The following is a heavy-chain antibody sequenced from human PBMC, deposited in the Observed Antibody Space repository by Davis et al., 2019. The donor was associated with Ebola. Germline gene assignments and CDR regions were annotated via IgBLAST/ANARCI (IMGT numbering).Heavy chain of an antibody. J-gene: IGHJ5*02. Sequence: LETLSLTCAISGDSVSSNSAAWNWIRQSPSRGLEWLGRTYYRSKWYNDYAVSVKSRITINPDTSKNQFSLQLNSVTPEDTAVYYCAREGIAVAGGPHNWFDPWGQGTLVTVSS. CDR1: GDSVSSNSAA. V-gene: IGHV6-1*01. CDR2: TYYRSKWYN. D-gene: IGHD6-19*01. CDR3: AREGIAVAGGPHNWFDP.